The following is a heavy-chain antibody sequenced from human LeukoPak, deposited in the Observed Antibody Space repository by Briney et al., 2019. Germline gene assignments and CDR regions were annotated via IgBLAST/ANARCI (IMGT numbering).Heavy chain of an antibody. D-gene: IGHD6-13*01. CDR1: GFTFTNAW. J-gene: IGHJ5*02. V-gene: IGHV3-15*05. CDR2: IKTKTDGGTT. Sequence: GGSLRLSCAASGFTFTNAWMTWVRQAPGKGLEWVGRIKTKTDGGTTDYAAPVKGRFTISRDDSQKTVYLLMNSLKSEDTAVYYCTTDHPYLPAADKTGRTWGQGTLVTVSS. CDR3: TTDHPYLPAADKTGRT.